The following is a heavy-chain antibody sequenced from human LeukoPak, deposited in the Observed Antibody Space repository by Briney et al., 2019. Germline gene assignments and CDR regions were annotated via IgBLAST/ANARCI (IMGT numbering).Heavy chain of an antibody. Sequence: ASVKVSCKASGYTFTGYYMHWVRQAPGQGLEWMGRINPNSGGTNYAQKFQGRVTMTRDTSISTAYMELSRLRSDDTAVYYCAREGHDGSYLLDYWGQGTLVTVSS. J-gene: IGHJ4*02. D-gene: IGHD1-26*01. CDR3: AREGHDGSYLLDY. V-gene: IGHV1-2*06. CDR1: GYTFTGYY. CDR2: INPNSGGT.